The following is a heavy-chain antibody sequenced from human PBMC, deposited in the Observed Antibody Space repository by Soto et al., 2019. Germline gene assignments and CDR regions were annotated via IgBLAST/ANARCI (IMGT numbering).Heavy chain of an antibody. D-gene: IGHD3-3*01. J-gene: IGHJ4*02. CDR2: IYYSGST. CDR3: AILSPLTDFWSGYGYYFDY. Sequence: SETLSLTCTVSGGSISSSSYYWGWIRQPPGKGLEWIGSIYYSGSTYYNPSLKSRVTISVDTSKNQFSLKLSSVTAADTAVYYCAILSPLTDFWSGYGYYFDYWGQGTLVTVSS. CDR1: GGSISSSSYY. V-gene: IGHV4-39*01.